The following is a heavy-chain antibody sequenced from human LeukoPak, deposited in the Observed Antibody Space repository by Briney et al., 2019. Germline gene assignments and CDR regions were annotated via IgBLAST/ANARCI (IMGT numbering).Heavy chain of an antibody. CDR3: AKSIVVVVAVTPPGSHGVDY. D-gene: IGHD2-15*01. CDR1: GFTFSSYA. CDR2: ISGSGGST. J-gene: IGHJ4*02. V-gene: IGHV3-23*01. Sequence: GGSLRLSCAASGFTFSSYAMSWVRQAPGKGLEWVSAISGSGGSTYYADSVKGRFTISRDNSKNTLYLQMNSLRAEDTAVYYCAKSIVVVVAVTPPGSHGVDYWGQGTLVTVSS.